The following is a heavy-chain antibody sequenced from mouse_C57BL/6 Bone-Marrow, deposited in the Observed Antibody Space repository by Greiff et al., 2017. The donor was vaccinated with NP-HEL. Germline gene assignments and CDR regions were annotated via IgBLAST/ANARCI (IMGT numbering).Heavy chain of an antibody. CDR2: IYPRSGNT. Sequence: QVQLTESGAELARPGASVKLSCKASGYTFTSYGISWVKQRPGQGLEWIGEIYPRSGNTYYNEKFKGKATLTADKSSSTAYMELRSLTSEDSAVYCCARRYYGNYVDAYWGQGTLVTVSA. V-gene: IGHV1-81*01. D-gene: IGHD2-1*01. J-gene: IGHJ3*01. CDR3: ARRYYGNYVDAY. CDR1: GYTFTSYG.